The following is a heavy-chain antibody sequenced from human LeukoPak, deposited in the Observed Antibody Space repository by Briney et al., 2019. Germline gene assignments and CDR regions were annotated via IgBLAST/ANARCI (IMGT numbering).Heavy chain of an antibody. V-gene: IGHV3-13*01. CDR1: GFTFSSYD. D-gene: IGHD3-22*01. Sequence: GGSLRLSCAASGFTFSSYDMHWVRQATGKGLEWVSAIGTAGGTYYPGSVKGRFTISRENAKNSLYLQMNSLRAGDTAVYYCARVGDSSGSYDYWGQGTLVTVSS. CDR2: IGTAGGT. J-gene: IGHJ4*02. CDR3: ARVGDSSGSYDY.